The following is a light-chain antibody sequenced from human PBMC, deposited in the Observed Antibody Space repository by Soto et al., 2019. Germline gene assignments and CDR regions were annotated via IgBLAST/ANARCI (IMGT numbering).Light chain of an antibody. J-gene: IGLJ1*01. CDR2: DVS. Sequence: LTQPRSVSGSPGQSVTISCTGTSSDVGGYNYVSWYQQHPGKAPKLMIYDVSKRPSGVPDRFSGSKSGNTASLTISGLQAEDEADYYCCSYAGSYTSYVFGTGTKVTV. CDR1: SSDVGGYNY. CDR3: CSYAGSYTSYV. V-gene: IGLV2-11*01.